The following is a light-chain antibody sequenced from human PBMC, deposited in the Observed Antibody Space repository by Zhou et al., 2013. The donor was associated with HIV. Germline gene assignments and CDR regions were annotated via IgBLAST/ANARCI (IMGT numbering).Light chain of an antibody. Sequence: EIVLTQSPGTLSLSPGERATLSCRASQSVTSGYLAWYQQKPGQPPRLLIYAATTRATGIPDRFSGRGSGTDFTLTISRLEPEDSAVYYCQQYGSSPITFGQGTRLDI. CDR2: AAT. V-gene: IGKV3-20*01. CDR1: QSVTSGY. J-gene: IGKJ5*01. CDR3: QQYGSSPIT.